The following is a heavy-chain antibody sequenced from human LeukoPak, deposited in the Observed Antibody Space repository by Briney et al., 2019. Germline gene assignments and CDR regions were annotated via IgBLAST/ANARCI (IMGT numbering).Heavy chain of an antibody. CDR1: GFTVSSNY. CDR3: ARAYYYDSSGDYPLDY. J-gene: IGHJ4*02. D-gene: IGHD3-22*01. CDR2: IYSGGST. Sequence: PGGSLRLSCAASGFTVSSNYMSWVRQAPGKGLEWVSVIYSGGSTYYADSVKGRFTISRDNSKNTLYLQMNSLRAEDTAVHYCARAYYYDSSGDYPLDYWGQGTLVTVSS. V-gene: IGHV3-53*01.